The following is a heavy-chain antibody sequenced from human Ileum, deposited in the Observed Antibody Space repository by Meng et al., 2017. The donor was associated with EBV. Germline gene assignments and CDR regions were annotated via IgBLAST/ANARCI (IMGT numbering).Heavy chain of an antibody. CDR2: INTNTGKP. D-gene: IGHD6-25*01. Sequence: QVQLVQPGSELKRPGASVRISCKASGNTFTTYGMNWVRQAPGQGLEWMGWINTNTGKPTYAQGLTGRFVFSLDTSVSTAYLQISSLKAEDTAVYYCARDSEAADYWGQGTLVTVSS. CDR1: GNTFTTYG. V-gene: IGHV7-4-1*02. J-gene: IGHJ4*02. CDR3: ARDSEAADY.